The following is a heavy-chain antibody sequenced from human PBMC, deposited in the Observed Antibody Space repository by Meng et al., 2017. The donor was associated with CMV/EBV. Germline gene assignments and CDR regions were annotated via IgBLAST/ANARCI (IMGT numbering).Heavy chain of an antibody. D-gene: IGHD1-26*01. V-gene: IGHV4-34*01. J-gene: IGHJ4*02. Sequence: SETLSLTCAAYGGSLSGYYWSWIRQPPGKGLEWIGEINHSGSTNYNSSLKSRVTRAVDTSKNQFSLKLSSVTAADTAVYYCARDGVGATTGFDYWGQGTLVTVSS. CDR1: GGSLSGYY. CDR3: ARDGVGATTGFDY. CDR2: INHSGST.